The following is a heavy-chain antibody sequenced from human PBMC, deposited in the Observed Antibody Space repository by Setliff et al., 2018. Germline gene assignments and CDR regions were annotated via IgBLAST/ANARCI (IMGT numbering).Heavy chain of an antibody. CDR3: ARGEGSGWYKGSHFDY. CDR1: GGSISSYY. V-gene: IGHV4-4*08. Sequence: PSETLSLTCTVSGGSISSYYWSWIRQPPGKGLEWIGYIYTSGSTNYNPSLKSRVTISVDTSKNQFSLKLSSVTAADTAVYYCARGEGSGWYKGSHFDYWGQGTLVTVSS. J-gene: IGHJ4*02. D-gene: IGHD6-19*01. CDR2: IYTSGST.